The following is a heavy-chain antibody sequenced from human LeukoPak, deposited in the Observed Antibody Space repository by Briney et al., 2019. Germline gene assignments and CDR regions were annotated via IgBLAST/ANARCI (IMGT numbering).Heavy chain of an antibody. J-gene: IGHJ4*02. D-gene: IGHD3-3*01. Sequence: GGSLRLSCVASGFTFSNAWMSWVRQAPGKGLEWVGRIKSKTNGGTTDYAAPVKGRFTISRDNAKNSLYLQMNSLRAEDTAVYYCAVSGPRRRSGYVYWGQGTLVTVSS. CDR2: IKSKTNGGTT. CDR1: GFTFSNAW. V-gene: IGHV3-15*01. CDR3: AVSGPRRRSGYVY.